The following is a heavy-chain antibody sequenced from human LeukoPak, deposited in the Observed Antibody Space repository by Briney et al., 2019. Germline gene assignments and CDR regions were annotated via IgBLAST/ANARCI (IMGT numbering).Heavy chain of an antibody. CDR3: ARGGYYDDLDY. J-gene: IGHJ4*02. CDR1: GFTFSSYG. Sequence: PGGSLRLSCAASGFTFSSYGMHWVRQAPGKGLEWVAVIWNDGSRSNYPDSVKGRFTISRDNAKNALYLQMNSLRAEDTAVYYCARGGYYDDLDYWGQGTLVTVSS. CDR2: IWNDGSRS. D-gene: IGHD3-22*01. V-gene: IGHV3-33*01.